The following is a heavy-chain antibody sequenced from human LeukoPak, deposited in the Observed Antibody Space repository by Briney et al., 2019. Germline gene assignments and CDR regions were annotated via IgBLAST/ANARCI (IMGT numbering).Heavy chain of an antibody. D-gene: IGHD1-26*01. CDR2: ISGSGGST. Sequence: GGPLGLPCAASGFPFSGYALSWAPRPPGKGREWVQAISGSGGSTYYADSVKGRFTISRDNSKNTLYLQMNSLRAEDTAVYYCAKRGVGSGSYPTYYFDYWGQGTLVTVSS. CDR3: AKRGVGSGSYPTYYFDY. CDR1: GFPFSGYA. J-gene: IGHJ4*02. V-gene: IGHV3-23*01.